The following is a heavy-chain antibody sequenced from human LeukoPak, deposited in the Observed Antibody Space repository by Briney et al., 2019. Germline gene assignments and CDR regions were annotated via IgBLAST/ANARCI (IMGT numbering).Heavy chain of an antibody. CDR2: ISGSGGST. V-gene: IGHV3-23*01. CDR3: AKDAPLFYGGNARDDAFDI. J-gene: IGHJ3*02. D-gene: IGHD4-17*01. CDR1: GFTFSSYA. Sequence: GGSLRLSCAASGFTFSSYAMSWVRQAPGKGLEWVSAISGSGGSTYYADSVKGRFTISRDNSKNTLYLQMNSLRAEDTAVYYCAKDAPLFYGGNARDDAFDIWGQGTMVTVSS.